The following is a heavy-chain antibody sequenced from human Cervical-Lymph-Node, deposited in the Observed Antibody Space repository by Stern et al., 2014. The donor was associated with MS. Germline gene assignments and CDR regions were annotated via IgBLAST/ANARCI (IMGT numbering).Heavy chain of an antibody. J-gene: IGHJ2*01. CDR1: GYTFNNFW. Sequence: VQLVQSGAEVKLPGESLKISCTGSGYTFNNFWIGWVRQMHGTGLEWMGTMYPGDSDTRYSPSFKGQVSISVDRSSRFAYLQWRSLKASDTAIYYCARTRSSSWNWYFEVWGRGTQVAVYS. V-gene: IGHV5-51*03. CDR3: ARTRSSSWNWYFEV. CDR2: MYPGDSDT. D-gene: IGHD2-2*01.